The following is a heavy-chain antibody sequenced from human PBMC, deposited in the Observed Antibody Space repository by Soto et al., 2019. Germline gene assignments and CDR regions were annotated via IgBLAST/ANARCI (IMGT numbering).Heavy chain of an antibody. CDR3: ARWGTTGGLDV. Sequence: QVQLVESGGGVVQPGTSLRLSCVGSGFTFRSFVIHWVRQAPGRGLEWVALTSYDGTNKYFGDSVKCRFTISRDNSRNTVDLQMDSLRLENTALYYCARWGTTGGLDVWGQGTLVSVSP. J-gene: IGHJ4*02. CDR1: GFTFRSFV. V-gene: IGHV3-30*19. CDR2: TSYDGTNK. D-gene: IGHD3-16*01.